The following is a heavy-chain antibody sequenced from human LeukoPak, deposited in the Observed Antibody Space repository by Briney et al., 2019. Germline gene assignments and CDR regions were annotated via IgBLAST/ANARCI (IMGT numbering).Heavy chain of an antibody. V-gene: IGHV4-39*02. CDR3: ATGSRQYYFDF. J-gene: IGHJ4*02. Sequence: PSETLSLTCTVSGGSISSGSFYWGWIRQPPGKGLEWIGSIYFSGTTYYNACLKSRVTVSVDTSEDQFSLEVSSVTAADTAVYYCATGSRQYYFDFWGQGILVTVSS. D-gene: IGHD5-24*01. CDR2: IYFSGTT. CDR1: GGSISSGSFY.